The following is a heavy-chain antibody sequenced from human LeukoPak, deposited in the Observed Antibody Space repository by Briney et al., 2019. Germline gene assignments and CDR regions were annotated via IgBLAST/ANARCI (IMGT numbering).Heavy chain of an antibody. V-gene: IGHV3-23*01. CDR2: ISGSGGST. Sequence: GGSLRLSCAASGFTFSSYAMSWVRQAPGKGLEWVSAISGSGGSTCYADSVKGRFTISRDNSKNTLYLQMNSLRAEDTAVYYCAKGGGPFYYYYYGMDVWGQGTTVTVSS. CDR3: AKGGGPFYYYYYGMDV. CDR1: GFTFSSYA. J-gene: IGHJ6*02. D-gene: IGHD2-15*01.